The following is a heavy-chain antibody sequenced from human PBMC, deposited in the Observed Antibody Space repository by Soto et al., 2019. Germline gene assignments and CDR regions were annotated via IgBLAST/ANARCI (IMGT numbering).Heavy chain of an antibody. Sequence: QVQLVESGGGVVQPGRSLRLSCAASGFTFSSCAMHWVRQDPGKGLEWVALISYDGSNKYYADSVKGRFTISRDNSKNTLYLQMNSLRAEHTAVYYCARDKRDLRFLEWSYYFDYWGQGTLVTVSS. V-gene: IGHV3-30-3*01. CDR1: GFTFSSCA. J-gene: IGHJ4*02. CDR3: ARDKRDLRFLEWSYYFDY. D-gene: IGHD3-3*01. CDR2: ISYDGSNK.